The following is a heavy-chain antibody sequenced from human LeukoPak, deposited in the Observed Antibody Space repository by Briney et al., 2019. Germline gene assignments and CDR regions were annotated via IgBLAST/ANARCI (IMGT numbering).Heavy chain of an antibody. J-gene: IGHJ2*01. D-gene: IGHD5/OR15-5a*01. V-gene: IGHV3-21*01. CDR2: ISSSGSLI. Sequence: GGSLRLSCTASESTFSSFPMSWVRQAPGRGLEWISSISSSGSLIYYADSLKGRITVSRDNAKNSLYVQMNSLRAEDTAAYYCAKIGVSGQWYFDLWGRGTLVTVSS. CDR1: ESTFSSFP. CDR3: AKIGVSGQWYFDL.